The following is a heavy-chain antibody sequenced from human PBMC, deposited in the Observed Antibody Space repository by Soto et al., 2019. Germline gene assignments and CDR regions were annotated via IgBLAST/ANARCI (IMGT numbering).Heavy chain of an antibody. D-gene: IGHD2-8*01. CDR1: GYTFTSYY. CDR3: ARDPAATMAGMDV. V-gene: IGHV1-46*01. Sequence: QVQLVQSGAEVKKPGASVKVSCKASGYTFTSYYMHWVRQAPGQGLEWMGIINPSGGSTSYAQKFQGRVTMTRDPSTSTVYMELSSLRSEDTAVYYCARDPAATMAGMDVWGQGTTVTVS. J-gene: IGHJ6*02. CDR2: INPSGGST.